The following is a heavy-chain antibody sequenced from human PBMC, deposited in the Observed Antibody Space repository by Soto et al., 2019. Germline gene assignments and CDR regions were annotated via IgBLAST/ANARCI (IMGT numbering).Heavy chain of an antibody. CDR1: GGTFSSYA. CDR3: ARGVGSGSYYNQYNWFDP. CDR2: IIPIFGTA. D-gene: IGHD3-10*01. J-gene: IGHJ5*02. V-gene: IGHV1-69*13. Sequence: GASVKVSCKAAGGTFSSYAISWVRQAPGQGLEWMGGIIPIFGTANYAQKFQGRVTITADESTSTAYMELSSLRSEDTAVYYFARGVGSGSYYNQYNWFDPWGQGTLVTVSS.